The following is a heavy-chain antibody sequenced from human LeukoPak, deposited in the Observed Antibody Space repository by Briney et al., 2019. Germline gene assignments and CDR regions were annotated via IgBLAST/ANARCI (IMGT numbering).Heavy chain of an antibody. CDR3: ARDRYNWNDLFEWDAFDI. CDR2: ICYSGST. D-gene: IGHD1-1*01. V-gene: IGHV4-39*07. CDR1: GGSISSSSYY. J-gene: IGHJ3*02. Sequence: PSETLSLTCTVSGGSISSSSYYWGWIRQPPGKGLEWIGSICYSGSTNYNPSLKSRVTISVDTSKNQFSLKLSSVTAADTAVYYCARDRYNWNDLFEWDAFDIWGQGTMVTVSS.